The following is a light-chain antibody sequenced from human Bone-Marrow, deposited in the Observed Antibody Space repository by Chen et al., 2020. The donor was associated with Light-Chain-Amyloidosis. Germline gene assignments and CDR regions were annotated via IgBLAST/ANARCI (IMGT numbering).Light chain of an antibody. CDR1: SGSIATNY. CDR2: EDD. CDR3: QSYQGSSQGV. V-gene: IGLV6-57*01. J-gene: IGLJ3*02. Sequence: NSMLTQPHSVSESPGKTVIISCTRSSGSIATNYVQWYQQRPGSSPTTVLYEDDQRPSGVPDRFSGSIDRSSNSASLTISGLKTEDEADYYCQSYQGSSQGVFGGGTKLTVL.